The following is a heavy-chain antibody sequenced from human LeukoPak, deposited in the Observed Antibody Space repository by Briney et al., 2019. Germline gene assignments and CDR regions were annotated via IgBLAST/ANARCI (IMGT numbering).Heavy chain of an antibody. CDR3: AIETIVRATTGAFDI. D-gene: IGHD1-26*01. J-gene: IGHJ3*02. CDR2: ISSSGSTI. Sequence: GGSLRLSCAASGFTFSSYEMNWVRQAPGKGLEWVSYISSSGSTIYYADSVKGRFTISRDNAKNSLYLRMNSLRAEDTAVYYCAIETIVRATTGAFDIWGQGEMVTVSS. CDR1: GFTFSSYE. V-gene: IGHV3-48*03.